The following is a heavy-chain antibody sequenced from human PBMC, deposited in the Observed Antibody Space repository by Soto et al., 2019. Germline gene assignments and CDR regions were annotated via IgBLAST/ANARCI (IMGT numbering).Heavy chain of an antibody. CDR2: IIPIVVTA. V-gene: IGHV1-69*01. CDR1: GGTSSSYA. J-gene: IGHJ4*02. CDR3: ARGATGHYYFDY. Sequence: QVQLVQSGAEVKKPGSSLKVSCKASGGTSSSYAITWVRQAPGQGLVWMGGIIPIVVTAHYAQKVQGRVTTTADEATSTAYIELSSLSTEAPAVSYCARGATGHYYFDYWGQGTLVTVSS.